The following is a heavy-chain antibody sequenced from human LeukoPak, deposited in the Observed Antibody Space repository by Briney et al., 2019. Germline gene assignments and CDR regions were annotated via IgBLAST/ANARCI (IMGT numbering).Heavy chain of an antibody. D-gene: IGHD2-2*01. Sequence: GGSLRLTCAASGFTFSSYSMNWVRQAPGKGLEWVSSISSSSSYIYYADSVKGRFTISRDNAKNSLYLQMNSLRAEDTAVYHCARDGDIVVVPAAIRYYYYGIDVWGKGTTVTVSS. CDR2: ISSSSSYI. J-gene: IGHJ6*04. CDR3: ARDGDIVVVPAAIRYYYYGIDV. CDR1: GFTFSSYS. V-gene: IGHV3-21*01.